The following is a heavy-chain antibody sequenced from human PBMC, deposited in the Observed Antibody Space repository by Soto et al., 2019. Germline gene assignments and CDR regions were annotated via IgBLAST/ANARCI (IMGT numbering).Heavy chain of an antibody. D-gene: IGHD3-3*01. V-gene: IGHV3-23*01. Sequence: PGGSLRLSCAASGFTFSSYAMSWVRQAPGKGLEWVSAISGSGGSTYYADSVKGRFTISRDNSKNTLYPQMNSLRAEDTAVYYCAKTQDSWSGHYLFNYWGQGTLVTVSS. CDR3: AKTQDSWSGHYLFNY. CDR1: GFTFSSYA. J-gene: IGHJ4*02. CDR2: ISGSGGST.